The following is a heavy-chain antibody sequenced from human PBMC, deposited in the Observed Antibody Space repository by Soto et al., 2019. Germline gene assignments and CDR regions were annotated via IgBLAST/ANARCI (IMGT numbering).Heavy chain of an antibody. J-gene: IGHJ4*02. CDR1: GGSISRSSYY. Sequence: SETLSLTCTVSGGSISRSSYYWGWIRQPPGKGLDWIGIIYYGGSTYYNPSLKSRLTISVDTSKNQFSLKLSSVTAADTAVYYCARSYYYVSGTYRVYYFDSWGQGTLVTVSS. CDR2: IYYGGST. V-gene: IGHV4-39*01. CDR3: ARSYYYVSGTYRVYYFDS. D-gene: IGHD3-10*01.